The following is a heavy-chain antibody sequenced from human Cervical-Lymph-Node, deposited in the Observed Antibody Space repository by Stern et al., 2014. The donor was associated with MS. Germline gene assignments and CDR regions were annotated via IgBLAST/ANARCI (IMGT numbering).Heavy chain of an antibody. CDR2: IYSDGST. D-gene: IGHD1-26*01. V-gene: IGHV4-59*01. CDR3: ARVTGRGTRQNWFDS. Sequence: QVQLQESGPGLVKPSETLSLTCTVSGGSMTSKYWNWIRQPPGKGLEWIGYIYSDGSTNYNPSLNSRVIISLDTPTNQFSLSLTSVTAADTAVYYCARVTGRGTRQNWFDSWGQGTLVTVSS. CDR1: GGSMTSKY. J-gene: IGHJ5*01.